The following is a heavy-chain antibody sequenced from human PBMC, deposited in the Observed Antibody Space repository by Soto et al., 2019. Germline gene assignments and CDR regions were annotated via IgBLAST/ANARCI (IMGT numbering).Heavy chain of an antibody. CDR1: GFTFGDYA. Sequence: GGSLRLSCTASGFTFGDYAMSWFRQAPGKGLEWVGFIRSKAYGGTTEYAASVKGRFTISRDDSKSIAYLQMNSLKTEDTAVYYCTRDLPYSSSWYSSVVFYYYYGMDVWGQGTTVTVSS. V-gene: IGHV3-49*03. CDR3: TRDLPYSSSWYSSVVFYYYYGMDV. J-gene: IGHJ6*02. D-gene: IGHD6-13*01. CDR2: IRSKAYGGTT.